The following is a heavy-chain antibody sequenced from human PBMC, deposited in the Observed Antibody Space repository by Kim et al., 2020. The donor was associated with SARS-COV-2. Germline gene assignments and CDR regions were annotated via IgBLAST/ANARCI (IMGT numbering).Heavy chain of an antibody. J-gene: IGHJ5*02. V-gene: IGHV4-30-4*01. CDR1: GGSISSGDYY. CDR2: IYYSGST. D-gene: IGHD2-2*01. CDR3: ARDHSPHCSSTSCPINWFDP. Sequence: SETLSLTCTVSGGSISSGDYYWSWIRQPPGKGLEWIGYIYYSGSTYYNPSLKSRVTISVDTSKNQFSLKLSSVTAADTAVYYCARDHSPHCSSTSCPINWFDPWGQGTLVTVSS.